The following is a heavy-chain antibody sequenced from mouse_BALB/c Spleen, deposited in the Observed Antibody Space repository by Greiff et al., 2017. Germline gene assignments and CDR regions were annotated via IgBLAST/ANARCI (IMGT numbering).Heavy chain of an antibody. J-gene: IGHJ3*01. V-gene: IGHV10-1*02. Sequence: GGLVQPKGSLKLSCAASGFTFNTYAMNWVRQAPGKGLEWVARIRSKSNNYATYYADSVKDRFTISRDDSQSMLYLQMNNLKTEDTAMYYCVRRGFAYWGQGTLVTVSA. CDR1: GFTFNTYA. CDR3: VRRGFAY. CDR2: IRSKSNNYAT.